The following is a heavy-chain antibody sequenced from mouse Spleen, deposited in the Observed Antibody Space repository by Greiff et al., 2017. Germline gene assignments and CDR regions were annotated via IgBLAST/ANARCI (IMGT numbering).Heavy chain of an antibody. Sequence: QVQLKESGPELVKPGASVKISCKASGYAFSSSWMNWVKQRPGKGLEWIGRIYPGDGDTNYNGKFKGKATLTADKSSSTAYMQLSSLTSEDSAVYFCARRTNYGSSWDYFDYWGQGTTLTVSS. D-gene: IGHD1-1*01. CDR1: GYAFSSSW. CDR2: IYPGDGDT. J-gene: IGHJ2*01. V-gene: IGHV1-82*01. CDR3: ARRTNYGSSWDYFDY.